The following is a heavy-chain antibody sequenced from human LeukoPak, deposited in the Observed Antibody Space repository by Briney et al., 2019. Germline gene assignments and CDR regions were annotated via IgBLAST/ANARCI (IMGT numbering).Heavy chain of an antibody. J-gene: IGHJ4*02. CDR1: GFTFSSYS. D-gene: IGHD3-22*01. CDR2: ISSSSSTI. V-gene: IGHV3-48*04. CDR3: ARCDSSGPTDY. Sequence: PGGSLRLSCAASGFTFSSYSMNWLRQAPGKGLEWVSYISSSSSTIYYADSVKGRFTISRDNAKNSLYLQMNSLRAEDTAVYYCARCDSSGPTDYWGQGTLVTVSS.